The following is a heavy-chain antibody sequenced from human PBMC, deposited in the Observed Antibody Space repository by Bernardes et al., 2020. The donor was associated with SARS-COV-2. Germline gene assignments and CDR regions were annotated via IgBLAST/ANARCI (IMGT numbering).Heavy chain of an antibody. CDR3: ARDSGGNFESFDF. J-gene: IGHJ4*02. D-gene: IGHD2-15*01. Sequence: GGSLRLSCATSGFTFSIYSMNWVRQAPGKGLEWVAYIGSRGTILYYANSVKGRSTISRDNVENSLSLQMDSLRPEDSAVYYCARDSGGNFESFDFWGQGTLVTVSS. CDR1: GFTFSIYS. V-gene: IGHV3-48*01. CDR2: IGSRGTIL.